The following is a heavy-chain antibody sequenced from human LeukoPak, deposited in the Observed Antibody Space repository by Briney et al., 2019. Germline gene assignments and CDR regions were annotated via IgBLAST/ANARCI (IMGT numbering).Heavy chain of an antibody. CDR2: IYYSGST. J-gene: IGHJ4*02. Sequence: SSETLSLTCTVSGGSISSGGYCWSWIRQHPGKGLEWIGYIYYSGSTYYNPSLKSRVTISVDTSKNQFSLKLSSVTAADTAVYYCARGGDYFDYWGQGTLVTVSS. CDR3: ARGGDYFDY. CDR1: GGSISSGGYC. D-gene: IGHD1-26*01. V-gene: IGHV4-31*03.